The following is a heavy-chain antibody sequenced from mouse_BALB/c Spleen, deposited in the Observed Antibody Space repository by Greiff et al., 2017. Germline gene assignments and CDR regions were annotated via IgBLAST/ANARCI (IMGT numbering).Heavy chain of an antibody. Sequence: EVKLEESGGGLVKPGGSLKLSCAASGFTFSSYAMSWVRQTPEKRLEWVASISSGGSTYYPDSVKGRFTISRDNARNILYLQMSSLRSEDTAMYYCARGGIYYYPFAYWGQGTLVTVSA. V-gene: IGHV5-6-5*01. CDR2: ISSGGST. CDR3: ARGGIYYYPFAY. J-gene: IGHJ3*01. CDR1: GFTFSSYA. D-gene: IGHD1-1*01.